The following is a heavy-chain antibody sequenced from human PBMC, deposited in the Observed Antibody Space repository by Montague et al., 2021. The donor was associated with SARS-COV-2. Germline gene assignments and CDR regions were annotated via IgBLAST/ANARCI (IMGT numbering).Heavy chain of an antibody. CDR2: INHSGST. Sequence: SETLSLTCAVYGGSFSGYDWSWIRQSPGKGLEWIGEINHSGSTNYNPSLKSRVTISLDTSKNQFSLKLSSVTAADTAFYLCARGRVNLSMVVVVFTDSSYYFEYWAQGTLVTVSS. CDR3: ARGRVNLSMVVVVFTDSSYYFEY. V-gene: IGHV4-34*01. J-gene: IGHJ4*02. D-gene: IGHD3-22*01. CDR1: GGSFSGYD.